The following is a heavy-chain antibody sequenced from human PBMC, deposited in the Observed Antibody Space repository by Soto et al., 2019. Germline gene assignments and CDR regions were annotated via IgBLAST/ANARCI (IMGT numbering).Heavy chain of an antibody. J-gene: IGHJ4*02. CDR1: GFTFSSYA. V-gene: IGHV3-30-3*01. CDR2: ISYDGSNK. Sequence: GGSLRLSCAASGFTFSSYAMHWVRQAPGKGLEGVAVISYDGSNKCYADSVKGRFTISRDNSKNTLYLKMNSLRAEDTAVYYCARSIGITETRYYFDYWGKGTLVPVSS. D-gene: IGHD1-7*01. CDR3: ARSIGITETRYYFDY.